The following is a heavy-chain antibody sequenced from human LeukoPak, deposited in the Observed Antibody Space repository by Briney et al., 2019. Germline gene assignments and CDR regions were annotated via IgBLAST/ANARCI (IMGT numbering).Heavy chain of an antibody. V-gene: IGHV3-21*01. D-gene: IGHD2-15*01. CDR1: GFTFSSYS. Sequence: PGGSLRLSCAASGFTFSSYSMNWVRQAPGKGLEWVSSISSSSYIYYADSVKGRFTISRDNAKNSLYLQMNSLRAEDTAVYYCARLPVVVVAATQYYFDYWGQGTLVTVSS. CDR3: ARLPVVVVAATQYYFDY. CDR2: ISSSSYI. J-gene: IGHJ4*02.